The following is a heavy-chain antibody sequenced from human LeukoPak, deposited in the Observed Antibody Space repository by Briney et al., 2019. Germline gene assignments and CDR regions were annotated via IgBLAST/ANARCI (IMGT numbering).Heavy chain of an antibody. Sequence: SGGSLRLSCAASGFTFTSYAMRWVRQAPGKGLGWVSAISGGGGVRNYADSVKGWFTISRDNSKNTLYLQMNSLRAEDTAVYYCAKVDRYDYVWGSYFDYWGQGTLVTVSS. CDR3: AKVDRYDYVWGSYFDY. CDR1: GFTFTSYA. V-gene: IGHV3-23*01. J-gene: IGHJ4*02. D-gene: IGHD3-16*01. CDR2: ISGGGGVR.